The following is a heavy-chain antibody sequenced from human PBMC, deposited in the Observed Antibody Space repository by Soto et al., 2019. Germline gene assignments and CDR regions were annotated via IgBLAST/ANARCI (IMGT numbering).Heavy chain of an antibody. CDR2: IFGDGNT. D-gene: IGHD4-17*01. CDR1: EFNVTHGH. Sequence: ELQLVESGGGLIQPGGSLRLACAASEFNVTHGHMNWVRQAPGKGLEWVSVIFGDGNTKYGDSVRGRFTISRDTSKITVYLQMNSLRAEDTAVYYCAGDWNGDKYFDYWDQGTLVTVSS. J-gene: IGHJ4*02. V-gene: IGHV3-53*01. CDR3: AGDWNGDKYFDY.